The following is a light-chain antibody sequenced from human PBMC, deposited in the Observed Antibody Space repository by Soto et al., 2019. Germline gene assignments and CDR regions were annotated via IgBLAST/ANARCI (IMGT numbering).Light chain of an antibody. V-gene: IGLV2-11*01. Sequence: QSALTQPRSVSGSPGQSVTISCTGTSSDVGGYNYVSWYQQHPGKAPKLMISDVNKWPSGVPDRFSGSKSGNTASLTISGLQAEDEADYHCCSYAGSYTVVFGGGTKLTVL. J-gene: IGLJ2*01. CDR3: CSYAGSYTVV. CDR2: DVN. CDR1: SSDVGGYNY.